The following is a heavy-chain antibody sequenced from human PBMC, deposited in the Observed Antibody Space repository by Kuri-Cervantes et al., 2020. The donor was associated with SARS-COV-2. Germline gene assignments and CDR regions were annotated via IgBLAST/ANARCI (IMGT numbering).Heavy chain of an antibody. CDR3: AKDYCSSTSCSLYDAFDI. Sequence: SETLSLTCAVSGYPISSGYYWGWIRQPPGKGLEWIGSIYHSGSTYYNPSLKSRVTISVDTSSKQFSLKLSSVTAADTAVYYCAKDYCSSTSCSLYDAFDIWGQGTMVTVSS. D-gene: IGHD2-2*01. CDR1: GYPISSGYY. J-gene: IGHJ3*02. V-gene: IGHV4-38-2*02. CDR2: IYHSGST.